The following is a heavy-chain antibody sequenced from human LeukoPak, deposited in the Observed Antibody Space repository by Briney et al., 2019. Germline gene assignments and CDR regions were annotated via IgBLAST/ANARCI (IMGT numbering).Heavy chain of an antibody. CDR1: GFTFDDYG. Sequence: GGSLRLSCAASGFTFDDYGMSWVRQVPGKGLEWVSGINWNGGSTGNADSVKGRFTISRDNAKNSLYLQMNSLRAEDTALYYCAKDKSGSSSSSFDYWGQGTLVTVSS. CDR3: AKDKSGSSSSSFDY. CDR2: INWNGGST. J-gene: IGHJ4*02. V-gene: IGHV3-20*04. D-gene: IGHD6-13*01.